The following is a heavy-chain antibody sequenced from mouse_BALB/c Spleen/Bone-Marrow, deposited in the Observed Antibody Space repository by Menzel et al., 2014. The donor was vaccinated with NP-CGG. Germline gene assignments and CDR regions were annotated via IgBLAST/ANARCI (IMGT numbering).Heavy chain of an antibody. J-gene: IGHJ2*01. CDR1: GFTFSGYC. Sequence: VQLKESGGGLVQPGGSLKLSCAASGFTFSGYCMSWVCQTPDKGLELVATISGSGSSTYYPDSVKGRFTITRDNARNTLYLQMSSLKSEDTAMYYCARGRDWFDYWGQGTTLTVSS. V-gene: IGHV5-6-3*01. CDR2: ISGSGSST. CDR3: ARGRDWFDY. D-gene: IGHD3-3*01.